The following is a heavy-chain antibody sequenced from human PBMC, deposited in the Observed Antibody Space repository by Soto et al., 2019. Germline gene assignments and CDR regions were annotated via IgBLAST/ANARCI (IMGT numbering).Heavy chain of an antibody. Sequence: ESGGGVVQPGRSLRLSCAASGFTFSSYGMHWVRQAPGKGLEWVAVIWYDGSNKYYADSVKGRFTISRDNSKNTLYLQMNSLRAEDTAVYYCARDIYSYGPFDYWGQGTLVTVSS. J-gene: IGHJ4*02. CDR2: IWYDGSNK. CDR3: ARDIYSYGPFDY. V-gene: IGHV3-33*01. CDR1: GFTFSSYG. D-gene: IGHD5-18*01.